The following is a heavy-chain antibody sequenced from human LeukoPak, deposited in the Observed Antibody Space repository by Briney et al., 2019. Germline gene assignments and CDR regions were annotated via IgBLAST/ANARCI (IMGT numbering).Heavy chain of an antibody. J-gene: IGHJ4*02. V-gene: IGHV4-39*07. Sequence: SETLSLTCTVSGGSISSHNYYWGWIRQPPGQGLEWVGSISYSGSAYYNPSLKSRVTISVDTSNNQFSLKLSSVTAADTAVYYCARGDWKGDIHLWLRAAGFDYWGQGTLVTVSS. CDR3: ARGDWKGDIHLWLRAAGFDY. CDR2: ISYSGSA. D-gene: IGHD5-18*01. CDR1: GGSISSHNYY.